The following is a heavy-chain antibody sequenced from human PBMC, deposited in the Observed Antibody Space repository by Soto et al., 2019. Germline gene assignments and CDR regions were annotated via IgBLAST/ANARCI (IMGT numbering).Heavy chain of an antibody. Sequence: ETLSLTCAVYGGSFSCYYWSWIRQPPWKGLEWIGEINHSGSTDYNPSLKSRVTISVDTSKNQFSLKLSSVTAADTAVYYCARGGIVVVVAATRRFDYWGQGTLVTVSS. CDR2: INHSGST. CDR3: ARGGIVVVVAATRRFDY. J-gene: IGHJ4*02. V-gene: IGHV4-34*01. D-gene: IGHD2-15*01. CDR1: GGSFSCYY.